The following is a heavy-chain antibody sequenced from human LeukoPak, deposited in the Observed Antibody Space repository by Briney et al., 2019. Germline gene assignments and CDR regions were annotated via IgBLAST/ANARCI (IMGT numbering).Heavy chain of an antibody. D-gene: IGHD6-6*01. J-gene: IGHJ3*02. CDR1: GFTVSSNY. CDR2: IYSGGST. Sequence: GGSLRLSCAASGFTVSSNYMSWVRQAPGKGLEWVSVIYSGGSTYYADSVKGRFTISRDNSKNTLYLQMNSLRAEDTAVYYCAICLLDSSSDPFGIWGQGTMVTVSS. CDR3: AICLLDSSSDPFGI. V-gene: IGHV3-53*01.